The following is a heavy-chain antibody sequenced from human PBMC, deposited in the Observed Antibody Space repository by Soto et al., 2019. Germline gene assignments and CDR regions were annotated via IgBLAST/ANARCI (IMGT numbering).Heavy chain of an antibody. D-gene: IGHD3-22*01. CDR2: IYYSGST. Sequence: PSVPLSLTYTVSDGYIISGGYCWSWIRKHPGKGLEWIGYIYYSGSTYYNPSLKSRVTISVDTSKNQFSLKLSSVTAADTAVYYCAITEGSSGYSVTAWGQGTLVTVSP. V-gene: IGHV4-31*03. J-gene: IGHJ5*02. CDR1: DGYIISGGYC. CDR3: AITEGSSGYSVTA.